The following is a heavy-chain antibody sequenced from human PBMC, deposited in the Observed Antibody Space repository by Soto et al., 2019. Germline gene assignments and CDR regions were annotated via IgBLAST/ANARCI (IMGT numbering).Heavy chain of an antibody. D-gene: IGHD1-26*01. CDR3: ARREIQGPIDY. V-gene: IGHV4-28*01. CDR2: IYYSGTT. J-gene: IGHJ4*02. Sequence: QVQLQESGPGLVKPSDTLSLTCAVSGYSISSSNWWGWIRQPPGKGLEWIGHIYYSGTTYYNPSLNSRVTMSVDTSKNQFSLKLTSVTAVDTAVYYCARREIQGPIDYWGQGTLVTVSS. CDR1: GYSISSSNW.